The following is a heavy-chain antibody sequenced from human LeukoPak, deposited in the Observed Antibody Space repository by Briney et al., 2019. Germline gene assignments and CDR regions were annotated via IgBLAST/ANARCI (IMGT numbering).Heavy chain of an antibody. D-gene: IGHD3-9*01. CDR2: IYYSGST. CDR3: ARDQWYYDILTGYSHDAFDI. V-gene: IGHV4-59*01. J-gene: IGHJ3*02. Sequence: NPSETPSLTCTVSGGSISSYYWSWIRQPPGKGLEWIGYIYYSGSTNYNPSLKSRVTISVDTSKNQFSLKLSSATAADTAVYYCARDQWYYDILTGYSHDAFDIWGQGTMVTVSS. CDR1: GGSISSYY.